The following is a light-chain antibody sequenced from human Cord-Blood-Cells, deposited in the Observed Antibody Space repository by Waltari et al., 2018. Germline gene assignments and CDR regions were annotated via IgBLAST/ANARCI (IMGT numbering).Light chain of an antibody. CDR3: SSYAGSNNLV. CDR2: EVS. CDR1: SSDVGGYNY. V-gene: IGLV2-8*01. J-gene: IGLJ3*02. Sequence: QSALTQPPSASGSPGQSVTISCTGTSSDVGGYNYVAWYQQHPGNAPKLMFYEVSKRPSGVPDRFSGSKSGNTASLTVSGLQAEDEADYYCSSYAGSNNLVFGGGTKLTVL.